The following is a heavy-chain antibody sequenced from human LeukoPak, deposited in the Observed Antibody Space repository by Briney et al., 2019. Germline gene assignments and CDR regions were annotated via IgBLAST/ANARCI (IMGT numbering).Heavy chain of an antibody. CDR2: ISWDGGST. CDR3: AKDIIPYSSSWVGEYDAFDI. V-gene: IGHV3-43*01. D-gene: IGHD6-13*01. Sequence: TGGSLRLSCAASGFTFDDYTMHWVRQAPGKGLEWVSLISWDGGSTYYADSVKGRFTISRDNSKNSLYLQMNSLRTEDTALYYCAKDIIPYSSSWVGEYDAFDIWGQGTMVTVSS. J-gene: IGHJ3*02. CDR1: GFTFDDYT.